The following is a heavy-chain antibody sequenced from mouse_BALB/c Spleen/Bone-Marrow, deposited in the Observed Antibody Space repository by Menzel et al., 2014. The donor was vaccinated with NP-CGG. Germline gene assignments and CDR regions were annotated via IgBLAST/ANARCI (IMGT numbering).Heavy chain of an antibody. CDR3: ARWEYYAMDY. CDR1: GFNIKDTY. D-gene: IGHD4-1*01. Sequence: VQLQQPGAELVKPGASVKLSCTASGFNIKDTYMHWVKQRPEQGLEWIGRIDPANGNTKYDPKFQGKATITAGTSSNTAYLQLSSLTSEDTAVYYCARWEYYAMDYWGQGTSVTVSS. J-gene: IGHJ4*01. CDR2: IDPANGNT. V-gene: IGHV14-3*02.